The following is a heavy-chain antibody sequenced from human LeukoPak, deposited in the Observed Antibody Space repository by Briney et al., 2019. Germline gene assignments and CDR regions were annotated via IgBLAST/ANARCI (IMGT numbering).Heavy chain of an antibody. D-gene: IGHD6-13*01. J-gene: IGHJ4*02. V-gene: IGHV3-7*01. CDR1: GFTFSNYW. CDR3: ARTSSTWYGGVGDY. CDR2: INQDGSEI. Sequence: PGGSLRLSCAASGFTFSNYWMSWVRQAPGKGLEWLANINQDGSEIYYVDSVKGRFTISRDNGKNSLYLQINSLRADDTAVYYCARTSSTWYGGVGDYWGQGTLVTVSS.